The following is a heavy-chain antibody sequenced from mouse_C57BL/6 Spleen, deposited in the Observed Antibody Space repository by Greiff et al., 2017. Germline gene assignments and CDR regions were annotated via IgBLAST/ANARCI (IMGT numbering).Heavy chain of an antibody. CDR2: IYPSDSET. Sequence: QVQLKEPGAELVRPGSSVKLSCKASGYTFTSYWMDWVKQRPGQGLEWIGNIYPSDSETHYNQKFKDKATLTVDKSSSTAYMQLSSLTSEDSAVYCCARYEGYEAMDYWGQGTSVTVSS. D-gene: IGHD2-3*01. V-gene: IGHV1-61*01. J-gene: IGHJ4*01. CDR1: GYTFTSYW. CDR3: ARYEGYEAMDY.